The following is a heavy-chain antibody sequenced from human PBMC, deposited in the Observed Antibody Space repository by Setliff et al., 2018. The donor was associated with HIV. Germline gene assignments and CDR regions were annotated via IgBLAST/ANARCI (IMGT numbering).Heavy chain of an antibody. V-gene: IGHV1-69*05. CDR3: ARTRPYYVWGSYRVKGPTFDAFDI. CDR2: IIPIFGTA. Sequence: VSCKASGGTFSSYAISWVRQAPGQGLEWMGGIIPIFGTANYAQKFQGRVTITTDESTSTAYMELSSLRSEDTAVYYCARTRPYYVWGSYRVKGPTFDAFDIWGQGTMVTVSS. J-gene: IGHJ3*02. CDR1: GGTFSSYA. D-gene: IGHD3-16*02.